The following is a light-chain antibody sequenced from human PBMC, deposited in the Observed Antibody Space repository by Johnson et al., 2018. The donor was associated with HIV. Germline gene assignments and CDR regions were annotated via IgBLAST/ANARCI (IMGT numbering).Light chain of an antibody. Sequence: QSVLTQPPSVSAAPGQKVTISCSGSSSNIGNNYVSWYQQLPGTAPKLLIHDNNKRPSGIPDRFSGSKSGPSATLAITGLQTGDEADYYCGTWDSRLSGVFGTGTKVTVL. J-gene: IGLJ1*01. CDR1: SSNIGNNY. CDR2: DNN. V-gene: IGLV1-51*01. CDR3: GTWDSRLSGV.